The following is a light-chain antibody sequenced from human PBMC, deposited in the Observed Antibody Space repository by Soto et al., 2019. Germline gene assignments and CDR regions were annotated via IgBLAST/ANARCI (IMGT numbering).Light chain of an antibody. CDR2: GAS. CDR3: QQYGSSPRS. Sequence: EIVLTQSPGTLSLSPGERATLSCRASQSVSSTYLAWYQHRLGQAPRLLIYGASSKASGIPDRFSGSGSGTDSTLTISRLTQEDFAVYYCQQYGSSPRSFGQGTKV. CDR1: QSVSSTY. J-gene: IGKJ1*01. V-gene: IGKV3-20*01.